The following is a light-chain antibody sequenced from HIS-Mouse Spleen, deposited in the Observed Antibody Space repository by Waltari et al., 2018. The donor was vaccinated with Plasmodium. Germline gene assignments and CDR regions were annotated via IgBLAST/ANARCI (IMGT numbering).Light chain of an antibody. CDR3: AAWDDSLNGWV. Sequence: SVLPQPPSASGTPGQRCTISRSGRSSNIGSNPVHWYQQLPGTAPKPLIYSNNQRPSGVPDRFSGSKSGTSASLAISGLQSEDEADYYCAAWDDSLNGWVFGGGTKLTVL. V-gene: IGLV1-44*01. CDR2: SNN. CDR1: SSNIGSNP. J-gene: IGLJ3*02.